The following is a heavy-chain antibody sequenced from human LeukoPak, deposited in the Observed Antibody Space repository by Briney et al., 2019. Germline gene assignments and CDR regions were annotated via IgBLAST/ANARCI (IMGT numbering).Heavy chain of an antibody. CDR3: AREFYDSSGYPSTDY. D-gene: IGHD3-22*01. CDR2: INPKSGGT. V-gene: IGHV1-2*02. CDR1: GYTFNDYY. Sequence: GASVKVSCKASGYTFNDYYIHWVRQAPGQGLEWMGWINPKSGGTNYAQKFQGRVTMTRDTSISTAYMELSRLRSDDTAVYYCAREFYDSSGYPSTDYWGQGTLVTVSS. J-gene: IGHJ4*02.